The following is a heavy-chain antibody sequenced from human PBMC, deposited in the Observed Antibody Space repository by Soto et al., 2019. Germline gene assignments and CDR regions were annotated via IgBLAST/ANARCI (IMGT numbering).Heavy chain of an antibody. Sequence: SETLTLTCAVSGGSIGSGGNSWNWIRQPPGKGLEWIGYIYHSGSTLYNPSLKSRVTISVDKSKNQFSLKLSSVTAADTAVYYCARDQLEGNWFDPWGQGTLVTVLL. CDR2: IYHSGST. D-gene: IGHD1-1*01. CDR1: GGSIGSGGNS. CDR3: ARDQLEGNWFDP. J-gene: IGHJ5*02. V-gene: IGHV4-30-2*01.